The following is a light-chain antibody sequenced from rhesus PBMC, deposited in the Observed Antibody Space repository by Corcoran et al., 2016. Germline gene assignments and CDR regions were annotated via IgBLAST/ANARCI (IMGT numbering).Light chain of an antibody. V-gene: IGKV1-66*01. J-gene: IGKJ4*01. CDR1: QGIYNY. CDR2: YAP. Sequence: DIQMTQSPSSLPVSVGDRVTITCRASQGIYNYLSWYQQKPGKAPKPLIYYAPSLETGVPSRFSGGRSGTDETLTIRSLQPEGITTYYCQQYNNSPLTFGEGTKVELK. CDR3: QQYNNSPLT.